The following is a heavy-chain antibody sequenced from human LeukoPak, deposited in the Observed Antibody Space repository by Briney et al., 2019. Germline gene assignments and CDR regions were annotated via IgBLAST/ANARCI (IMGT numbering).Heavy chain of an antibody. V-gene: IGHV4-34*01. CDR3: ARGDCSGGSCYQTAYYFDY. J-gene: IGHJ4*02. D-gene: IGHD2-15*01. Sequence: XPSETLSLTCAVYGGSFSGYYWSWIRQPPGKGLEWIGEINHSGSTNYNPSPKSRVTISVDTSKNQFSLKLSSVTAADTAVYYCARGDCSGGSCYQTAYYFDYWGQGTLVTVSS. CDR2: INHSGST. CDR1: GGSFSGYY.